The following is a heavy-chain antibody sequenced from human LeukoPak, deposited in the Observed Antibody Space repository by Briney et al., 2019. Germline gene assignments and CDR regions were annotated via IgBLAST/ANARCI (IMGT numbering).Heavy chain of an antibody. D-gene: IGHD3-22*01. CDR3: ARGSRDYDSSGYSYWGFAY. J-gene: IGHJ4*02. Sequence: GGSLRLSCAASGFTVSSNYMSWVRQAPGEGLEWVSVIYSGGSTYYADSVKGRFTISRDNSKHTLYLPMNSLRAEDTAVYYCARGSRDYDSSGYSYWGFAYWGQGTLVTVSS. CDR2: IYSGGST. V-gene: IGHV3-66*01. CDR1: GFTVSSNY.